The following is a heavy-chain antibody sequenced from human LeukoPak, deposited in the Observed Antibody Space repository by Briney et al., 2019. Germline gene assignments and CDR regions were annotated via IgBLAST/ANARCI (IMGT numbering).Heavy chain of an antibody. CDR2: ITADSGTT. Sequence: GGSLRLSCVVPGFTFSTKSMNWVRQAPGKGLEWVSYITADSGTTYYADSVKGRFTISRDNAKNSLYLQMNSLRDEDTAVYYCASRDYFDYWGQGTLVTVSS. CDR1: GFTFSTKS. V-gene: IGHV3-48*02. CDR3: ASRDYFDY. J-gene: IGHJ4*02.